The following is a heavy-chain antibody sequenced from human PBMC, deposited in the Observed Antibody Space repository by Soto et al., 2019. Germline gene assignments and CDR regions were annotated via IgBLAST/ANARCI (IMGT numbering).Heavy chain of an antibody. J-gene: IGHJ3*02. CDR1: GYSFTSYW. Sequence: PGESLKISCKGSGYSFTSYWISWVRQMPGKGLEWMGRIDPSDSYTNYSPSFQGHVTISADKSISTAYLQWSSLKASDTAMYYCARHYAYCYDSSGSATGAFDIWGQGTMVTVSS. CDR3: ARHYAYCYDSSGSATGAFDI. V-gene: IGHV5-10-1*01. CDR2: IDPSDSYT. D-gene: IGHD3-22*01.